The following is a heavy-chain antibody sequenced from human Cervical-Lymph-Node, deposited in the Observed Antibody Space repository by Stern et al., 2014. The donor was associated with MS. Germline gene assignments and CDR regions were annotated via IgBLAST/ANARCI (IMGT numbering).Heavy chain of an antibody. Sequence: QLVQSGAEVKKPGSSVKVSCKASGDTFSSYAINWVRQVPGQGLEWMGGITPVFGTTNYAQKFQGRVTITADKSTNTAYMELMTLRSEDTAVYCCARGGGLVGYFDYWGQGTLVSVSS. D-gene: IGHD1-26*01. V-gene: IGHV1-69*06. CDR3: ARGGGLVGYFDY. J-gene: IGHJ4*02. CDR1: GDTFSSYA. CDR2: ITPVFGTT.